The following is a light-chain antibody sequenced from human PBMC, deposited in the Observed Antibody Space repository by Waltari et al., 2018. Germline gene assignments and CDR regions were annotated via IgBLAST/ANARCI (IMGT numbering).Light chain of an antibody. CDR1: ESVLYSSNNKNH. J-gene: IGKJ4*01. V-gene: IGKV4-1*01. CDR2: WAS. Sequence: DIVMTQSPESLAVSLGERVNINCKSSESVLYSSNNKNHLAWYQQKPGQPPKLLLYWASTRESGVPDRFSGSGSETDFTLTVTSLQAEDVAVYYCQQYYSTPLTFGGGTKVEI. CDR3: QQYYSTPLT.